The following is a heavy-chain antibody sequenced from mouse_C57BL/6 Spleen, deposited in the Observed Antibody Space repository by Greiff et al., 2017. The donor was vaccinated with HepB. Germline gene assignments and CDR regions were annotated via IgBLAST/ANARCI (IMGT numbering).Heavy chain of an antibody. CDR1: GFPFTDLY. CDR3: ARDRGYYSSYAWFAY. V-gene: IGHV5-16*01. D-gene: IGHD2-5*01. J-gene: IGHJ3*01. Sequence: QPVASEGGLVQPGSSMKLPCTAPGFPFTDLYLAWVRPVSEKGLEWAANINYYGSNTYFLVPLKSRSIIPRDNAKNILYLQMSSLKSEYTATYYCARDRGYYSSYAWFAYWGQGTLVTVSA. CDR2: INYYGSNT.